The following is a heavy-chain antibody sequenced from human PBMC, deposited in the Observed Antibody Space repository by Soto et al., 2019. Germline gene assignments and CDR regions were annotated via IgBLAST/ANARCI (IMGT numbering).Heavy chain of an antibody. Sequence: GASVKVSCKASGYTFTSYDINWVRQATGQGLEWMGWMNPNSGNTGYAQKFQGRVTMTRNTSISTAYMELSSLRSEDTAVYYCAREAEDTAMTFDYWGQGTLVTVSS. D-gene: IGHD5-18*01. V-gene: IGHV1-8*01. CDR2: MNPNSGNT. CDR1: GYTFTSYD. J-gene: IGHJ4*02. CDR3: AREAEDTAMTFDY.